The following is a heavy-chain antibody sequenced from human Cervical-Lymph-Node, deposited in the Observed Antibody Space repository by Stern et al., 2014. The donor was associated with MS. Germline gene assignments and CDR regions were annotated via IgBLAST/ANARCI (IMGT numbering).Heavy chain of an antibody. Sequence: VQLVESGGGVVQPGRSLRLSCAASGFTFSSYGMHWVRQAPGKGLGWVAVIWDDGSNKYYADSVKGRFTISRDNSKNTLYLQMNSLRAEDTAVYYCARDRHDLGYCSGGSCYLPDYWGQGTLVTVSS. J-gene: IGHJ4*02. CDR1: GFTFSSYG. V-gene: IGHV3-33*01. CDR3: ARDRHDLGYCSGGSCYLPDY. D-gene: IGHD2-15*01. CDR2: IWDDGSNK.